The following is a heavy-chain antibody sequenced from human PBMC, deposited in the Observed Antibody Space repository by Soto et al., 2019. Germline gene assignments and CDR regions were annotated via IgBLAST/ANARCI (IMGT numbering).Heavy chain of an antibody. CDR1: GYTFISYF. D-gene: IGHD3-22*01. J-gene: IGHJ4*02. CDR2: INTSGGST. Sequence: QVQLVQSGAEVKKPGASVKVSCKASGYTFISYFIHWVRQAPGQGLEWMGIINTSGGSTSYAQKLQGRVTMTRDTSTSTVYMELSSLRSEDTSVYYCSRGALYDRSGYHFYYWGQGTLVTVSS. V-gene: IGHV1-46*01. CDR3: SRGALYDRSGYHFYY.